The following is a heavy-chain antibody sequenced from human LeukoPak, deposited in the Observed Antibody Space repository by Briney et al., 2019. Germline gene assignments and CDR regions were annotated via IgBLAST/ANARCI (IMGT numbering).Heavy chain of an antibody. D-gene: IGHD3-16*01. CDR3: ASGGHRNAFDI. CDR2: ICSGGST. Sequence: PSETLSLTCTVSGGSISSSPCYWGWIRQSPGKGLEWFGTICSGGSTYYNPSLKSRVTISVDTSKNQFSLKLSSLTAADTAVYYCASGGHRNAFDIWGQGTMVTVSS. CDR1: GGSISSSPCY. V-gene: IGHV4-39*07. J-gene: IGHJ3*02.